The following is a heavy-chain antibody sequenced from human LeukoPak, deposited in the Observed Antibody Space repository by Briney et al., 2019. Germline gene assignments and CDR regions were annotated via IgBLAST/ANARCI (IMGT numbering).Heavy chain of an antibody. CDR3: ARGGSYYYYYMDV. V-gene: IGHV3-23*01. J-gene: IGHJ6*03. CDR2: ISGRDGRT. D-gene: IGHD6-25*01. Sequence: PGGSLRLSCAASGFTFSTYAMSWVRQAPGKGLEWVSTISGRDGRTYYADSVKGRFTISRDNAKNSLYLQMNSLRAEDTAVYYCARGGSYYYYYMDVWGKGTTVTISS. CDR1: GFTFSTYA.